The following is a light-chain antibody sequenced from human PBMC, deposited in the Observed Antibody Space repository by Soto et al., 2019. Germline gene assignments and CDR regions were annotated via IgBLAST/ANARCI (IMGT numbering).Light chain of an antibody. Sequence: EIVLTQSPGTLSSSPGERATLSCRASQSIYSRYLAWYQQRPGQPPRLLIYGASNRATGISDRFSGSGSGTDFTLTISRLEPEDFAVYYCHHYGDSPPETFGQGTRVEIK. V-gene: IGKV3-20*01. CDR3: HHYGDSPPET. J-gene: IGKJ1*01. CDR2: GAS. CDR1: QSIYSRY.